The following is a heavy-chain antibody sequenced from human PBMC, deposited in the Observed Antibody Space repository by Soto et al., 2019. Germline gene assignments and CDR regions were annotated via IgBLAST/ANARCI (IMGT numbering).Heavy chain of an antibody. CDR2: ISGYNGNT. Sequence: ASVKVSCKASGYTFTNYGITWVRLAPGQGLEWMGWISGYNGNTNYALKFQGRLTMTRDASTATAYMELRSLTSDDTVMYICAREDLEGWVELWGAGPLDTVCS. J-gene: IGHJ4*01. CDR3: AREDLEGWVEL. V-gene: IGHV1-18*01. CDR1: GYTFTNYG. D-gene: IGHD1-26*01.